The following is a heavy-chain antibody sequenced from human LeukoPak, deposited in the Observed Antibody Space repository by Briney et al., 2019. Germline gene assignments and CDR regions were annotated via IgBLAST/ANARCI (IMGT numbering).Heavy chain of an antibody. CDR2: IYHSGRT. CDR1: GYSISSGYY. CDR3: ARDAGPQMTTELDY. Sequence: PSETLSLTCTVSGYSISSGYYWGWIRQPPGKGLEWIGSIYHSGRTFYNPSLKSRVTISVDTSKNQFSLKLFFVTAADSAVYYCARDAGPQMTTELDYWGQGTLVTVSS. V-gene: IGHV4-38-2*02. J-gene: IGHJ4*02. D-gene: IGHD4-17*01.